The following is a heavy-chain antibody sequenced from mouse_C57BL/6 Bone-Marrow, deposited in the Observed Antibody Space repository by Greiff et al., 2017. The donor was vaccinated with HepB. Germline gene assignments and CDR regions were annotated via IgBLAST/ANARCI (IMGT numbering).Heavy chain of an antibody. Sequence: QVQLQQSGAELARPGASVKMSCKASGYTFTSYTMHWVKQRPGQGLEWIGYINPSSGYTKYNQKFKDKATVTADKSSSTAYMQLSSLTSEDSAVYYCARKTTGRSFYARDDWGQGTSVTVAS. V-gene: IGHV1-4*01. CDR3: ARKTTGRSFYARDD. CDR1: GYTFTSYT. CDR2: INPSSGYT. D-gene: IGHD1-1*01. J-gene: IGHJ4*01.